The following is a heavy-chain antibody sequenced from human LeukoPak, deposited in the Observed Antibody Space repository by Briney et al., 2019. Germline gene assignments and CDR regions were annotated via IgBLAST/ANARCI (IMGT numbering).Heavy chain of an antibody. CDR1: GYTFTSYG. V-gene: IGHV1-18*04. CDR3: ARDPHIAAAGYNWFDP. D-gene: IGHD6-13*01. Sequence: GASVKDSCKASGYTFTSYGISWVRQAPGQGLEWMGWISAYNGNTNYAQKLQGRVTMTTDTSTSTAYMELRSLRSDDTAVYYCARDPHIAAAGYNWFDPWGQGTLVTVSS. CDR2: ISAYNGNT. J-gene: IGHJ5*02.